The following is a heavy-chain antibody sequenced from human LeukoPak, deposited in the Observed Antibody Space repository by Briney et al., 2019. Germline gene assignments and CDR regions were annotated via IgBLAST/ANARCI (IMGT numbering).Heavy chain of an antibody. CDR1: GFTVSSNF. V-gene: IGHV3-53*01. D-gene: IGHD4-23*01. CDR2: IYSGGST. J-gene: IGHJ4*02. CDR3: ARDRDFGGLDY. Sequence: PGGSLRLSCAVSGFTVSSNFMSWVRQAPGKGLEWVSVIYSGGSTYYTDPVKGRFTISRDNSKNTLYLQMNSLRAEDTAVYYCARDRDFGGLDYWGQGTLITVSS.